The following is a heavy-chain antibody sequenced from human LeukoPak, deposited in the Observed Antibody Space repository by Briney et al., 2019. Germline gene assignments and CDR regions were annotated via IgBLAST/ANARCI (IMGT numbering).Heavy chain of an antibody. D-gene: IGHD3-10*01. CDR2: LYHNGNT. CDR1: GYSISTRYY. Sequence: SETLSLTCAVSGYSISTRYYWGWIRQPPGKGLEWIGSLYHNGNTYQNPSLSSRVTISVDTSKNQFSLKLSSVTAADTAIYYCASTYGSGNHDHFDYWGQGILVTVSS. CDR3: ASTYGSGNHDHFDY. J-gene: IGHJ4*02. V-gene: IGHV4-38-2*01.